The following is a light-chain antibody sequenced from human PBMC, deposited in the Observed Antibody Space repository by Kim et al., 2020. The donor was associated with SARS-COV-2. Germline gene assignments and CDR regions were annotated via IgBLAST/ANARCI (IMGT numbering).Light chain of an antibody. CDR2: SDN. Sequence: QSVLTQPPSVSETPGQRVTISCSGSDSNIGSHTVNWYQQVPGTAPKLLIYSDNQRPSGVPDRFSGSKSGTSASLAISGLQSEDEADYYCAAWDDSLNGWVFGGGTQLTVL. J-gene: IGLJ3*02. CDR1: DSNIGSHT. V-gene: IGLV1-44*01. CDR3: AAWDDSLNGWV.